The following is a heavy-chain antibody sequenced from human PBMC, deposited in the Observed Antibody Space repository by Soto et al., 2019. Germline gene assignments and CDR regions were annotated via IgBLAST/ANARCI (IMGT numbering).Heavy chain of an antibody. J-gene: IGHJ4*02. D-gene: IGHD6-13*01. CDR3: ARYTAASGTYYFDF. CDR2: INHRGSA. CDR1: GASVSSTYW. V-gene: IGHV4-4*02. Sequence: QVELQESGPGLVKPSGTLSLTCAVSGASVSSTYWWSWVRQPPGKGPEWIGEINHRGSANYNPSLRSRVTISVDISKRQFSLRLTSVTAADTAVYYCARYTAASGTYYFDFWGQGALVTVSS.